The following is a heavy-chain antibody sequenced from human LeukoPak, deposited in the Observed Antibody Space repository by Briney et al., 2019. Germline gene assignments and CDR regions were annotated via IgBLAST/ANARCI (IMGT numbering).Heavy chain of an antibody. CDR1: GGSISSYY. CDR3: ARVLGYYDSSGYYWA. Sequence: SETLSLTCTVSGGSISSYYWGWIRQPPGKGLEWIGSIYYSGSTYYNPSLKSRVTISVDTSKNQFSLKLSSVTAADTAVYYCARVLGYYDSSGYYWAWGQGTMVTVSS. D-gene: IGHD3-22*01. V-gene: IGHV4-39*07. CDR2: IYYSGST. J-gene: IGHJ3*01.